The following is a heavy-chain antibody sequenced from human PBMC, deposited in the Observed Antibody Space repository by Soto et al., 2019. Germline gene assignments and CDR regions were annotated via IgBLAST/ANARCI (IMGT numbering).Heavy chain of an antibody. CDR1: GGSISSYY. CDR2: IYYSGST. D-gene: IGHD7-27*01. V-gene: IGHV4-59*01. CDR3: ARWELTGEVEAFDI. Sequence: SETLSLTCTVSGGSISSYYWSWIRQPPGKGLEWIGYIYYSGSTNYNPSLKSRVTISVDTSKNQFSLKLSSVTAADTAVYYCARWELTGEVEAFDIWGQGTMVTVSS. J-gene: IGHJ3*02.